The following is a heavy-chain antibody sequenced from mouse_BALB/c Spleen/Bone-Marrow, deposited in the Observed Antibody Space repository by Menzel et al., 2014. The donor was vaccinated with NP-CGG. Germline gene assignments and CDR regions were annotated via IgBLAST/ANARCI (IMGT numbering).Heavy chain of an antibody. J-gene: IGHJ4*01. CDR1: GFSLTTYD. Sequence: VQLQQSGPGLVQPSQSLSITCTVSGFSLTTYDVVWVRQSPGEGLEWLGVIWSGGSTNYNAAFISRLSINKDNSKSQVFFKMNNLQAYDTAIYYCARRNGNFRYYAMDYWGQGTSVTVSS. CDR3: ARRNGNFRYYAMDY. V-gene: IGHV2-2*01. D-gene: IGHD2-1*01. CDR2: IWSGGST.